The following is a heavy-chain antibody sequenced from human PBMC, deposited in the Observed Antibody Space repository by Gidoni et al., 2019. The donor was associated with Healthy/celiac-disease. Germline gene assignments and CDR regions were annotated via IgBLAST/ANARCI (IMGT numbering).Heavy chain of an antibody. V-gene: IGHV3-23*01. J-gene: IGHJ4*02. CDR3: ASQGYSSSSRGSDY. D-gene: IGHD6-6*01. Sequence: EVQLLESGGGLVQPGGSLRLSCAASGSTFSNYDMTWVRQGPGKGLEWVAVISASGASTYYANSVKGRFTISRDHSKNMLYLQMNSLRAEDTAVYYCASQGYSSSSRGSDYWGQGTLVTVSS. CDR1: GSTFSNYD. CDR2: ISASGAST.